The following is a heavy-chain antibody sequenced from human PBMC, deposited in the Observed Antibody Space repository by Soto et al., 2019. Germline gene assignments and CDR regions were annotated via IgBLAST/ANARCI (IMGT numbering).Heavy chain of an antibody. CDR1: GVSVTSGRYY. V-gene: IGHV4-61*01. CDR2: ISFSGSS. D-gene: IGHD3-22*01. CDR3: ARVRESFDSSGFVYEVAYFDL. J-gene: IGHJ4*02. Sequence: PSETLSLTCTVSGVSVTSGRYYWTWIRQPPGKGLEWLGYISFSGSSIYSPSVKSRLTLSVDTSKNEISVSLNSVTAADTAVYYCARVRESFDSSGFVYEVAYFDLWGPGTLVTVSS.